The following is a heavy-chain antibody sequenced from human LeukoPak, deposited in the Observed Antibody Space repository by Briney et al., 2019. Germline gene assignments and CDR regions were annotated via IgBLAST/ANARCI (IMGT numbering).Heavy chain of an antibody. CDR3: AKDTTEMVRGWFDP. CDR1: GFTFDDYA. Sequence: TGGSLRLSCAASGFTFDDYAMHWVRHAPGKGLEWVSGISWNSGSIGYADSVKGRFTISRDNAKNSLYLQMNSLRAEDTALYYCAKDTTEMVRGWFDPWGQGTLVTVSS. CDR2: ISWNSGSI. D-gene: IGHD5-24*01. V-gene: IGHV3-9*01. J-gene: IGHJ5*02.